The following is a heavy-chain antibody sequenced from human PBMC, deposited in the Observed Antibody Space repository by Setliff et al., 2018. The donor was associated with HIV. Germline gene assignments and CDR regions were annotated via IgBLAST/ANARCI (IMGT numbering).Heavy chain of an antibody. Sequence: PGGSLRLSCEVTGFTFENYWMSWVRQAPGKGLEWVANINQGGTEKNYVDSVTGRFTISRDSSKRSLHLQMNNLGVEDTAVYFCARLCLRCKGLIYYYMDVWGKGTTVTVSS. J-gene: IGHJ6*03. CDR1: GFTFENYW. D-gene: IGHD2-8*01. CDR2: INQGGTEK. CDR3: ARLCLRCKGLIYYYMDV. V-gene: IGHV3-7*01.